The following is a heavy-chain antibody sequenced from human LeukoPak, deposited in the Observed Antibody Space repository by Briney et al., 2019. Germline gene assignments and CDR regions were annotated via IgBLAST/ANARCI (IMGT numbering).Heavy chain of an antibody. Sequence: GGSLRLSCAASGFTFSNYWMHWVRQAPGKGRVWVSRVNGHGSATHYAASVQGRFTISRDNAKNTLYLQMNSLRPEDTAVYYCARNHYGSVDYWGQGTLVTVSS. CDR2: VNGHGSAT. J-gene: IGHJ4*02. V-gene: IGHV3-74*01. D-gene: IGHD3-10*01. CDR1: GFTFSNYW. CDR3: ARNHYGSVDY.